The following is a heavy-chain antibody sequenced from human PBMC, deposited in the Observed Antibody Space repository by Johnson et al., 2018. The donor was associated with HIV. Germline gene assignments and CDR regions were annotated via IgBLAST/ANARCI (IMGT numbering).Heavy chain of an antibody. Sequence: QLVASGGGVVQPGRSLSLSCAASGFTFLTSGMHWVRHAPGKGLEWVAAMWYDGSNKYYADSVKGRFTISRDNSKNSLYLQMNSLRAGDTAVYYCVRKADAIDIWGQGTMVTVSS. CDR3: VRKADAIDI. CDR2: MWYDGSNK. CDR1: GFTFLTSG. J-gene: IGHJ3*02. V-gene: IGHV3-33*01.